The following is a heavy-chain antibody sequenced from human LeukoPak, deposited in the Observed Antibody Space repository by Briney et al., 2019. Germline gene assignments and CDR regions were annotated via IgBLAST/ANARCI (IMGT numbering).Heavy chain of an antibody. CDR2: IWYDGSNK. J-gene: IGHJ6*02. V-gene: IGHV3-33*01. CDR3: ARERAAVAGTGGMDV. CDR1: GFSFSSYG. D-gene: IGHD6-19*01. Sequence: GGSLRLSCGASGFSFSSYGMHWVRQAPGKGLEWVAVIWYDGSNKYYADSVKGRFTISRDNSKNTLYLQMNSLRAEDTAVYYCARERAAVAGTGGMDVWGQGTTVTVSS.